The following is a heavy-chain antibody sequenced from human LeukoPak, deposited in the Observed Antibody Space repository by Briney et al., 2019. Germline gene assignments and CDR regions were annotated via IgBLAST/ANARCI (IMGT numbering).Heavy chain of an antibody. Sequence: GASVKVSCKAPGYSFIGYYIHWVRQAPGQGLEWMGSVNPNSGVTDYAQKFQGRITMTRDTSISTAYMELNRLTSDDTAVYYCARDTGFPFFDFWGHGALVTVSS. CDR1: GYSFIGYY. CDR2: VNPNSGVT. V-gene: IGHV1-2*02. J-gene: IGHJ4*01. CDR3: ARDTGFPFFDF.